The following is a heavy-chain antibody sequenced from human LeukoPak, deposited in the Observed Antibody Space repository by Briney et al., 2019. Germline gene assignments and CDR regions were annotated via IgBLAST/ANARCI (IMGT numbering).Heavy chain of an antibody. V-gene: IGHV3-53*01. J-gene: IGHJ4*02. D-gene: IGHD3-10*01. CDR2: IYSGGST. Sequence: GGSLRLSCAASGFTVSTNYMTWVRQAPGKGLEWVSVIYSGGSTYYADSVRGRFTISRDNSINTLYLQMNSLRAEDTAVYYCARSLWFGDLYYFDYWGQGTLVTVSS. CDR1: GFTVSTNY. CDR3: ARSLWFGDLYYFDY.